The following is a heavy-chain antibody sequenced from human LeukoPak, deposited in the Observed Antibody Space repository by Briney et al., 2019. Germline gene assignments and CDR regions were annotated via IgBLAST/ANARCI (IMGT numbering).Heavy chain of an antibody. D-gene: IGHD3-10*01. V-gene: IGHV1-69*13. Sequence: GASVKVSCTASGGTFSSYAISWVRQAPGQGLEWMGGIIPILGTANYAQKFQGRVTITADESTSTAYMELSSLRSEDTAVYYCARYAPMVGVYFDYWGQGTLVTVSS. CDR1: GGTFSSYA. J-gene: IGHJ4*02. CDR2: IIPILGTA. CDR3: ARYAPMVGVYFDY.